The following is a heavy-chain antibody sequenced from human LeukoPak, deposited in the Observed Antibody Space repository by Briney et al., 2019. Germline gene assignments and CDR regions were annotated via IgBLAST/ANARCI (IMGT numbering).Heavy chain of an antibody. V-gene: IGHV3-7*05. CDR3: ARDHWGEYSGGTTSPEGYIFDS. Sequence: PGGSLRLSCAASGLTLSRHWMSWVRQAPGKGLEWVANINEDGSQKHHVDSVKGRFSISRDNAKNSLNLQMNSLRAEDTAVYYCARDHWGEYSGGTTSPEGYIFDSWGQGTLVIVSS. CDR1: GLTLSRHW. D-gene: IGHD7-27*01. CDR2: INEDGSQK. J-gene: IGHJ4*02.